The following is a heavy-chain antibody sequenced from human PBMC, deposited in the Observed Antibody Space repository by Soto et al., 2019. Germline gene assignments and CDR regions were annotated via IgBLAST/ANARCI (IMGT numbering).Heavy chain of an antibody. CDR3: ARGNYEYIWGSYRLIDY. D-gene: IGHD3-16*02. CDR2: IYYSGST. V-gene: IGHV4-31*03. CDR1: GGSISSGGYY. J-gene: IGHJ4*02. Sequence: SETLSLTCTVSGGSISSGGYYWSWIRQHPGKGLEWIGYIYYSGSTYYNPSLKSRVTISVDTSKNHFSLKLSSVTAADTAVYFFARGNYEYIWGSYRLIDYWGKGTLVTVSS.